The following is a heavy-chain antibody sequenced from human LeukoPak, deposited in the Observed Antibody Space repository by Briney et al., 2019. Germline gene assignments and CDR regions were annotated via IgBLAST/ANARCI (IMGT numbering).Heavy chain of an antibody. CDR2: IWYDGSNK. D-gene: IGHD3-9*01. Sequence: GRSLRLSCAASGFTFSSYGMHWVRQARGKGLEWVAVIWYDGSNKYYADSVKGRFTISRDNSKNTLYLQMNSLRAEDTAVYYCAGAYDILTGYNWFDPWGQGTLVTVSS. V-gene: IGHV3-33*01. CDR1: GFTFSSYG. CDR3: AGAYDILTGYNWFDP. J-gene: IGHJ5*02.